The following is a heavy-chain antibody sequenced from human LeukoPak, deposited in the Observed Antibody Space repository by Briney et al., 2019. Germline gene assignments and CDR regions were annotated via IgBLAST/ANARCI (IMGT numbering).Heavy chain of an antibody. CDR1: GFTFSGYN. V-gene: IGHV3-13*01. CDR3: ARDVGGEFDY. Sequence: GGSLRLSCAASGFTFSGYNMHWVRQATGKGLEWVSAIGTAGDTYYPGSVKGRFTISRENAKDSLYLQMNSLRAEDTAVYYCARDVGGEFDYWGQGTLVTVSS. J-gene: IGHJ4*02. CDR2: IGTAGDT. D-gene: IGHD3-16*01.